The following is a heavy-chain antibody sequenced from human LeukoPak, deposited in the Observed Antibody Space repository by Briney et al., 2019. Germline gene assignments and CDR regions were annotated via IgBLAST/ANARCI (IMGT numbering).Heavy chain of an antibody. CDR1: GFPFSSYW. Sequence: GGSLRLSCVASGFPFSSYWMTWVRQAPGKGLEWVANIKQDGSKKSYVDSVKGRFTISRDNSKNTLYLQMNSLRAEDTAVYYCARFRGRERAFDYWGQGTPVTVSS. CDR2: IKQDGSKK. J-gene: IGHJ4*02. V-gene: IGHV3-7*01. CDR3: ARFRGRERAFDY. D-gene: IGHD3-10*01.